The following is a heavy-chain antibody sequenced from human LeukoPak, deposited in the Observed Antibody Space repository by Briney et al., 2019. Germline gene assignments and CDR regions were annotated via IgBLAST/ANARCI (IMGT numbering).Heavy chain of an antibody. V-gene: IGHV3-23*01. J-gene: IGHJ4*02. CDR1: GFTFSSYA. Sequence: PGGSLRLPCAASGFTFSSYAMSWVRQAPGKGLEWVSAISGSGGSTYYADSVKGRFTISRDNSKNTLYLQMNSLRAEDTAVYYCAKSPPVVPAALVDYWGQGTLVTVSS. CDR3: AKSPPVVPAALVDY. CDR2: ISGSGGST. D-gene: IGHD2-2*01.